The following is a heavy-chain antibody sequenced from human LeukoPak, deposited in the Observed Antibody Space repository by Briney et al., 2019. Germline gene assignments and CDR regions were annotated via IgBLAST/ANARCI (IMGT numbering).Heavy chain of an antibody. J-gene: IGHJ4*02. CDR2: IRYDGSNK. CDR1: GFTFSSYE. D-gene: IGHD6-13*01. CDR3: AKDRPLAAAGLFDY. Sequence: GGSLRLSCAASGFTFSSYEMNWVRQAPGKGLEWVAFIRYDGSNKYYADSVKGRFTISRDNSKNTLYLQMNSLRAEDTAVYYCAKDRPLAAAGLFDYWGQGTLFTVSS. V-gene: IGHV3-30*02.